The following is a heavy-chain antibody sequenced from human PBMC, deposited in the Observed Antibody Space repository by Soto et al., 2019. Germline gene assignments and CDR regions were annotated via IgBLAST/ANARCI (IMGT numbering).Heavy chain of an antibody. CDR2: ITGRGGTT. D-gene: IGHD3-10*01. CDR1: GFTFSNYA. V-gene: IGHV3-23*01. J-gene: IGHJ6*02. CDR3: AKDWSPNMGCMDV. Sequence: EVQLLESGGDLVQPGGSLRLSCAASGFTFSNYAMSWVRQAPGKGLEWVSSITGRGGTTFYADSVKGRLTISRDNSKNTLYVQMDILRAEDTAVYYCAKDWSPNMGCMDVWGPGTTVTVSS.